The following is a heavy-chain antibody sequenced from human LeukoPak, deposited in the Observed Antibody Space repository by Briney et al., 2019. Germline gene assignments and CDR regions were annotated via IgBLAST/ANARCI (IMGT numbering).Heavy chain of an antibody. J-gene: IGHJ4*02. CDR3: ANVSLTTVPVDY. D-gene: IGHD4-17*01. V-gene: IGHV3-23*01. Sequence: WGALRLSCSGPGFTLSSYSMRWVRQGPGEGLEWVSAISGSGGSTYYADSVKGRFTISRDNSKNTLYLQMNSLRAEDTAVYYCANVSLTTVPVDYWGQGTLVTVSS. CDR2: ISGSGGST. CDR1: GFTLSSYS.